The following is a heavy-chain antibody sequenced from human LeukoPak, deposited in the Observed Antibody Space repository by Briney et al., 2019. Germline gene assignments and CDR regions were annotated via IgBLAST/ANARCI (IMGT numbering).Heavy chain of an antibody. J-gene: IGHJ4*02. CDR2: ISYTGST. CDR1: GGSISSSGYY. D-gene: IGHD6-19*01. V-gene: IGHV4-39*01. CDR3: ARADVAVAGSYYFDY. Sequence: PSETLSLTCSVSGGSISSSGYYWGWIRQPPGKGLDWVASISYTGSTYYNPSLKSRVTISVDTSRNQLSLKLSSVTAADTAVYFCARADVAVAGSYYFDYWGQGTPVTVSS.